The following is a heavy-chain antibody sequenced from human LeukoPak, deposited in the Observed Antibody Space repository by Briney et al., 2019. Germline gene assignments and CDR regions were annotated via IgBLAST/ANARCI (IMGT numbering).Heavy chain of an antibody. CDR1: GFSFNAYL. Sequence: GRSLRLSCVASGFSFNAYLMSWVCQAPGKGLEWEPNIKQDGSQKIYLDSLKGRFTISRDNGNNALYLHMSRLRVEDTAVYYCARDLKGFNLWGQGALVTVSS. V-gene: IGHV3-7*04. CDR2: IKQDGSQK. J-gene: IGHJ5*02. CDR3: ARDLKGFNL.